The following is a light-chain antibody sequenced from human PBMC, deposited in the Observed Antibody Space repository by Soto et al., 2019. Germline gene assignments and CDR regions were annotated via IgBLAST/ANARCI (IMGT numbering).Light chain of an antibody. Sequence: EIVLTQSPATLSLSPGERATLSCRASQSVSSYLAWYQQRPGQAPRLLIYDASNRATGIPARFSGSGSGTDFTLTISSLEPADFAVYYCQQRSNWPLTFGPGTKVDIK. V-gene: IGKV3-11*01. J-gene: IGKJ3*01. CDR3: QQRSNWPLT. CDR1: QSVSSY. CDR2: DAS.